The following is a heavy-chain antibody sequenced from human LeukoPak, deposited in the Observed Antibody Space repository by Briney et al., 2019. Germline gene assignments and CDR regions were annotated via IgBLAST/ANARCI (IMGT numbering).Heavy chain of an antibody. J-gene: IGHJ4*02. CDR2: ISGGGGT. D-gene: IGHD2-15*01. V-gene: IGHV3-23*01. Sequence: GGSLRLSGSASRFTFCSYVMSWVRQAPGKGREWGSAISGGGGTYYADSVKGRFTISRDNSKNTLYLQMNSLGGEDTALYYCARYCGAASCYSGFDYWGQGTLVTVAS. CDR1: RFTFCSYV. CDR3: ARYCGAASCYSGFDY.